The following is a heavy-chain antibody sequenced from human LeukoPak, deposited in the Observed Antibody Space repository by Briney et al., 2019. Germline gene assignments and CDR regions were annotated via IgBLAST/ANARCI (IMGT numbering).Heavy chain of an antibody. V-gene: IGHV3-7*05. D-gene: IGHD6-19*01. J-gene: IGHJ4*02. CDR1: GFTFSSYD. Sequence: GGSLRLSCAASGFTFSSYDMSWVRQAPGKGLEWVANIKQDGSDKYYVDSVKGRFTISRDNAKNSLYLQINSLRAEDTAVYYCGRRVAVSGRRGYIDYWGQGTLVTVSS. CDR2: IKQDGSDK. CDR3: GRRVAVSGRRGYIDY.